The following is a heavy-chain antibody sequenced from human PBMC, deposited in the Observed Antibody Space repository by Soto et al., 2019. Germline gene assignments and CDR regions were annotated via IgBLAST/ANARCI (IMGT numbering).Heavy chain of an antibody. D-gene: IGHD3-3*01. CDR1: GGSISRSDYY. CDR3: ARVYLYDFSV. Sequence: SETLSLTCTVSGGSISRSDYYWSWIRQPPGKGLEWIGYMYSSGSTYYNPSLKSRVIISADTSKNQFSLNLTSVTAADTAVYYCARVYLYDFSVWGHGTLVTVS. J-gene: IGHJ4*01. CDR2: MYSSGST. V-gene: IGHV4-30-4*01.